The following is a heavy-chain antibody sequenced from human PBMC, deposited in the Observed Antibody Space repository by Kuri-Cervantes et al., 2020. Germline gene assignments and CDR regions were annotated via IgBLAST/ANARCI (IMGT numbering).Heavy chain of an antibody. V-gene: IGHV1-2*02. D-gene: IGHD2-21*01. J-gene: IGHJ6*02. CDR3: ARGGTIVVVMGMDV. CDR2: INPNSGGT. CDR1: GYTFTGYY. Sequence: ASVKVSCKASGYTFTGYYMHWVRQAPGQGLEWMGWINPNSGGTNYAQKFQGRVTMTRDTSISTAYMELSRLRPDDTAVYYCARGGTIVVVMGMDVWGQGTTVTVSS.